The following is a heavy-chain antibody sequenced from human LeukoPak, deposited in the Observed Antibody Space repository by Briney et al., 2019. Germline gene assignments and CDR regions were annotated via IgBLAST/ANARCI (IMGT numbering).Heavy chain of an antibody. CDR3: ARALFNYDSSGLTY. CDR1: GFIFSNYG. V-gene: IGHV3-33*01. D-gene: IGHD3-22*01. J-gene: IGHJ4*02. CDR2: IWYDGSKK. Sequence: GGSLRLSCAASGFIFSNYGMHWVRQAPGKGLEWVAVIWYDGSKKYYADSVKGRFTISRDDSKNTLYLQMNSLRAEDTAVYYCARALFNYDSSGLTYWGQGTLVTVSS.